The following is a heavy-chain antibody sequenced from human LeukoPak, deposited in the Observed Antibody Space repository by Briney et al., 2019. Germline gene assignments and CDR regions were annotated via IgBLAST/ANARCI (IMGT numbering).Heavy chain of an antibody. D-gene: IGHD5-24*01. Sequence: KPGGSLRLSCAASGFTFSSYSMNWVRQAPGKGLEWVSSISSSSSYIYYADSVKGRFTISRDNAKNSLYLQMNSLRAEDTAVYYCARVRSTPHGYMDVWGQGTLVTVSS. J-gene: IGHJ4*02. CDR1: GFTFSSYS. CDR3: ARVRSTPHGYMDV. CDR2: ISSSSSYI. V-gene: IGHV3-21*01.